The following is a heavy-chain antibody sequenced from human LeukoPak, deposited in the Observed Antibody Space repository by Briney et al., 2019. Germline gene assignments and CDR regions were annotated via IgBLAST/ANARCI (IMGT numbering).Heavy chain of an antibody. D-gene: IGHD6-25*01. CDR3: ARGLGKYSSVYYYYYGMDV. J-gene: IGHJ6*04. CDR1: GGSINTYY. Sequence: SETLSLTCTVSGGSINTYYWHWIRQPPGKGLEWIGEINHSGSTSYNPSLKSRVTISVDTSKNQFSLKLSSVTAADTAVYYCARGLGKYSSVYYYYYGMDVWGKGTTVTVSS. V-gene: IGHV4-34*01. CDR2: INHSGST.